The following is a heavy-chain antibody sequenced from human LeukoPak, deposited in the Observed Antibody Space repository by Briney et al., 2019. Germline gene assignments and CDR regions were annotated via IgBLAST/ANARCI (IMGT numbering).Heavy chain of an antibody. CDR2: IYSGGST. J-gene: IGHJ4*02. CDR1: GFTVSSNY. V-gene: IGHV3-53*01. D-gene: IGHD3-10*01. Sequence: GGSLRLSCAASGFTVSSNYMSWVRQAPGKGLEWVSVIYSGGSTYYADSVKGRFTISRDNSKNTLYLQMNSLRAEDTAVCYCARGSYNYYGSGSPFDYWGQGTLVTVSS. CDR3: ARGSYNYYGSGSPFDY.